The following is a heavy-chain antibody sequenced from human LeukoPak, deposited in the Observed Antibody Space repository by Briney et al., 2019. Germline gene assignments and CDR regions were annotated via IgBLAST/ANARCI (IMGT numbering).Heavy chain of an antibody. CDR3: ARAQLPIEAVAGQGGPDY. V-gene: IGHV3-66*01. CDR1: GFTFSSYA. D-gene: IGHD6-19*01. CDR2: IYSGGST. Sequence: GGSLRLSCAASGFTFSSYAMSWVRQAPGKGLEWVSVIYSGGSTYYADSVKGRFTISRDNSKNTLYLQMNSLRAEDTAVYYCARAQLPIEAVAGQGGPDYWGQGTLVTVSS. J-gene: IGHJ4*02.